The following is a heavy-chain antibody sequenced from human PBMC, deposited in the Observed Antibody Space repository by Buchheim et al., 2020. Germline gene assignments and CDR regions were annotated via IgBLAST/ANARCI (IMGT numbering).Heavy chain of an antibody. J-gene: IGHJ4*02. CDR3: ARGGEQQLVSDY. D-gene: IGHD6-13*01. V-gene: IGHV3-30-3*01. Sequence: QVQLVESGGGVVQPGRSLRLSCAASGFTFSSYAMHWVRQAPGKGLEWVAVISYDGSNKYYADSVKGRFTISRDNSKNPLYLQMNSLRAEDTAVYYCARGGEQQLVSDYWGQGTL. CDR1: GFTFSSYA. CDR2: ISYDGSNK.